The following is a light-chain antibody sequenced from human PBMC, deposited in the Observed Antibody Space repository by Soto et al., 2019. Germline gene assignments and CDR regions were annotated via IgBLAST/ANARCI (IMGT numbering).Light chain of an antibody. Sequence: QSVLTQPASVSGSPGQSITISCTGTASDVGGYNLVSWYQQHPGKAPKLMIYEVIKRPSGVSNRFSGSKSGNTASLTISGLQAEDEADYYCCSYVGSSTYVFGSGTKVTVL. CDR3: CSYVGSSTYV. CDR1: ASDVGGYNL. CDR2: EVI. V-gene: IGLV2-23*02. J-gene: IGLJ1*01.